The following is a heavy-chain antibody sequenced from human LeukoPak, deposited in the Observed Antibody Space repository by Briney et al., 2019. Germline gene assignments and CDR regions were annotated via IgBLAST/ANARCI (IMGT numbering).Heavy chain of an antibody. CDR1: GYTFTGYY. CDR3: ARDLPTHRRIAAAENWXDP. V-gene: IGHV1-2*02. D-gene: IGHD6-13*01. Sequence: ASVKVSCKASGYTFTGYYMHWVRQAPGQGLEWMGWINPNSGGTNYAQKFQGRVTMTRDTSISTAYMELSRLRSDDTAVYYCARDLPTHRRIAAAENWXDPWXXXTLXTVSX. CDR2: INPNSGGT. J-gene: IGHJ5*02.